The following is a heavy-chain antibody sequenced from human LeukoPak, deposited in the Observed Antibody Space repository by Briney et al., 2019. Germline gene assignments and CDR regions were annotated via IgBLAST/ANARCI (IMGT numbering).Heavy chain of an antibody. Sequence: SETLSLTCAVYGGSFSDYYWSWIRQSPGKGLEWIGEINHSESTNYNPSLKSRITISVDTSKNQFSLKLNSVTAADTAIYYCARVNLLGYCTNDVCPGGGLPFDYWGQGTLVTVSS. CDR2: INHSEST. J-gene: IGHJ4*02. CDR3: ARVNLLGYCTNDVCPGGGLPFDY. CDR1: GGSFSDYY. V-gene: IGHV4-34*01. D-gene: IGHD2-8*01.